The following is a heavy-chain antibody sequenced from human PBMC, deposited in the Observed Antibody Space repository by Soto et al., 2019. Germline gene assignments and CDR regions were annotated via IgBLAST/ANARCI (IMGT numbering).Heavy chain of an antibody. CDR2: ISGSGGST. J-gene: IGHJ6*02. Sequence: GGSLRLSCAASGFTFSSYAMSWVRQAPGKGLEWVSAISGSGGSTYYADSVKGRFTISKDNSKNTLYLQMNSLRAEDTAVYYCAKVIKWVTTHYYYGMDVWGQGTTVTVSS. V-gene: IGHV3-23*01. CDR1: GFTFSSYA. D-gene: IGHD4-17*01. CDR3: AKVIKWVTTHYYYGMDV.